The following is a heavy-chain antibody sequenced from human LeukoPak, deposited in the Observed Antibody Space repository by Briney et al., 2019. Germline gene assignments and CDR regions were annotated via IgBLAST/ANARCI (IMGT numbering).Heavy chain of an antibody. CDR1: GFTFSSYS. Sequence: NPGGSLRLSCAASGFTFSSYSMNWVRQAPGKGLEWVSSISSSSSYIYYADSVKGRFTISRDNAKNSLYLQMNSLRAEDTAVYYCARVFYGGNEFDYWGQGTLVTVSS. CDR2: ISSSSSYI. V-gene: IGHV3-21*01. D-gene: IGHD4-23*01. J-gene: IGHJ4*02. CDR3: ARVFYGGNEFDY.